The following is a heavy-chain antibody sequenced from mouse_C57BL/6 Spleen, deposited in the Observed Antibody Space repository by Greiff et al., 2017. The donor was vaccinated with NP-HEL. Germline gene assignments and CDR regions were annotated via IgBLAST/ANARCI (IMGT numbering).Heavy chain of an antibody. CDR1: GFTFSDYG. Sequence: DVHLVESGGGLVKPGGSLKLSCAASGFTFSDYGMHWVRQAPEKGLEWVAYISSGSSSIYYADTVKGRFTISRDNAKNTLFLQMTSLRSEDTAMYYCARRSVFDYWGQGTTLTVSS. CDR2: ISSGSSSI. J-gene: IGHJ2*01. CDR3: ARRSVFDY. V-gene: IGHV5-17*01.